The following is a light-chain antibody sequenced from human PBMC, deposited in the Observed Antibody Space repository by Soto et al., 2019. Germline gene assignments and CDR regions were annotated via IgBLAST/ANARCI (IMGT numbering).Light chain of an antibody. Sequence: EIVLTQSPATLSLSPGERATLSCRASQSVGRSLAWFQHKPGQAPRLLILDASNRATDIPARFSGSGSGTDFTLTISNLEPEDFAVYYCQQRTNWPLTFGPGTKVDIK. V-gene: IGKV3-11*01. CDR3: QQRTNWPLT. CDR1: QSVGRS. J-gene: IGKJ3*01. CDR2: DAS.